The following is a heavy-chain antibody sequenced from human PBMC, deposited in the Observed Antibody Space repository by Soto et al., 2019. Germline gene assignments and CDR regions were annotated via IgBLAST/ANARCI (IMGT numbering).Heavy chain of an antibody. V-gene: IGHV1-69*01. D-gene: IGHD6-19*01. CDR2: IIPIFGTA. Sequence: QVQLVQSGAEVKKPGSSVKVSCKASGGTFSSYAISWVRQAPGQGLEWMGGIIPIFGTANYAQKFQGRVTITADESTSTAYMELSSLRSEDTAVYYCARAGRGLVKINYYYYGMDVWGQGTTVTVSS. J-gene: IGHJ6*02. CDR3: ARAGRGLVKINYYYYGMDV. CDR1: GGTFSSYA.